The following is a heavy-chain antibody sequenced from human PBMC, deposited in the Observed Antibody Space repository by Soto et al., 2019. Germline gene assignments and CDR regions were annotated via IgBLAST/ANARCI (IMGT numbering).Heavy chain of an antibody. J-gene: IGHJ6*02. D-gene: IGHD3-22*01. CDR2: IRGSGATT. CDR1: GFTFSTYD. Sequence: GGSLRLSCAASGFTFSTYDMSWVRQAPGKGLEWVSKIRGSGATTYYADSVKGRFTISRDNSKNTLYLQMNSLRAEDTAFYYRARAGGYYDSSAQGAYYGMDVWGQGTTVTVSS. CDR3: ARAGGYYDSSAQGAYYGMDV. V-gene: IGHV3-23*01.